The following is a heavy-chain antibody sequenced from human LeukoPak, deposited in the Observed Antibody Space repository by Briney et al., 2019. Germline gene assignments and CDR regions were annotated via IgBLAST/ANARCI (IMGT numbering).Heavy chain of an antibody. CDR2: INPNSGGT. D-gene: IGHD3-22*01. Sequence: GASVKVSCKASGYTFTGYYMHWVRQAPGQGLEWMGWINPNSGGTNYAQKFQGRVTMTRNTSISTAYMELSSLRSEDTAVYYCAGRAADSSGYYYYYYGMDVWGQGTTVTVSS. J-gene: IGHJ6*02. CDR3: AGRAADSSGYYYYYYGMDV. V-gene: IGHV1-2*02. CDR1: GYTFTGYY.